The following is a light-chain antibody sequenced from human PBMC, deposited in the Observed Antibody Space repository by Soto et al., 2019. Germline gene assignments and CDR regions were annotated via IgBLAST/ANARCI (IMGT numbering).Light chain of an antibody. V-gene: IGKV1-5*03. J-gene: IGKJ1*01. CDR2: KAS. Sequence: IQLTQSPSSLSASVGDTVTISCRASQVISTSLTWYQQKPGKAPKLLIYKASTLKSGVPSRFSGSGSGTEFTLTISSLQPDDFATYYCQHYNSYSEAFGQGTKVDIK. CDR3: QHYNSYSEA. CDR1: QVISTS.